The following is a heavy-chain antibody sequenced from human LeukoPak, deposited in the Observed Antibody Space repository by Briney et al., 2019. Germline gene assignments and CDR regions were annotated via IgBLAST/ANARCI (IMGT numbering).Heavy chain of an antibody. D-gene: IGHD3-3*01. J-gene: IGHJ3*02. CDR1: GGSFSGYY. V-gene: IGHV4-34*01. CDR2: INHSGST. Sequence: SETLSLTCAVYGGSFSGYYWSWIRQPPGKGLEWIGEINHSGSTNYNPSLKSRVTISVDTSKNQFSLKLSSVTAADTAVYYCARGHPLIYDFWSGCQTIAFDIWGQGTMVTVSS. CDR3: ARGHPLIYDFWSGCQTIAFDI.